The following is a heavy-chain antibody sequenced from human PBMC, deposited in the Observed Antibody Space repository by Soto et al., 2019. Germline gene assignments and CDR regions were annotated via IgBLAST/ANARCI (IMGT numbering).Heavy chain of an antibody. V-gene: IGHV1-3*01. CDR2: INAGNGNT. CDR1: GYTFTSYA. CDR3: ARGPGGPVGPGDY. Sequence: QVQLVQSGAEVKKPGASVKVSCKASGYTFTSYAMHWVRQAPGQRLEWMGWINAGNGNTKYSQKFQGRVTITRATFASTAYMELSSLRSEATAVYYCARGPGGPVGPGDYWGQGTLVPVDS. J-gene: IGHJ4*02. D-gene: IGHD3-10*01.